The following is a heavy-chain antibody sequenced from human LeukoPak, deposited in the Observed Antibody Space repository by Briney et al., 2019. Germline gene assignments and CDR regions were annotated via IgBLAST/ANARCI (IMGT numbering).Heavy chain of an antibody. CDR1: GFTFSSYS. J-gene: IGHJ4*02. D-gene: IGHD6-13*01. CDR3: AREGGAVAAAGGNDY. Sequence: PGGSLRLSCAASGFTFSSYSMNWVRQAPGEGLEWVSSISSSSSYIYYADSVKGRFTISRHNAKNSLYLQMNSLRAEDTAVYYCAREGGAVAAAGGNDYWGQGTLVTVSS. V-gene: IGHV3-21*01. CDR2: ISSSSSYI.